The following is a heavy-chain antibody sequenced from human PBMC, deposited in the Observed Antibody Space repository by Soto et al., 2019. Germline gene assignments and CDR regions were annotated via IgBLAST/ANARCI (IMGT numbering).Heavy chain of an antibody. Sequence: QVQLQESGPGLVKPSETLSLACSVSGDSITHNYWSWIRQPPGKGLEWIAYISHSARINYNPSLKSRVSISLDTSTPQFSLRVNSLTPAETAVYYCARTQESGVSDYWGQGTLVTVSS. CDR1: GDSITHNY. D-gene: IGHD2-15*01. CDR3: ARTQESGVSDY. V-gene: IGHV4-59*01. J-gene: IGHJ4*02. CDR2: ISHSARI.